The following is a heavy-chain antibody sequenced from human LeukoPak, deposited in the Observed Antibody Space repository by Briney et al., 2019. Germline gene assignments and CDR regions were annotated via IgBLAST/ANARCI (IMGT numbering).Heavy chain of an antibody. V-gene: IGHV4-39*01. D-gene: IGHD3-16*01. CDR3: ATYYDYVWGSPIDY. Sequence: SETLSLTCTVSGGSISSSSYYWGWIRQPPGKGLEWIGSIYYSGSTYYNPSLKSRVTISVDTSKNQFPLKLSSVTAADTAVYYCATYYDYVWGSPIDYWGQGTLVTVSS. CDR2: IYYSGST. CDR1: GGSISSSSYY. J-gene: IGHJ4*02.